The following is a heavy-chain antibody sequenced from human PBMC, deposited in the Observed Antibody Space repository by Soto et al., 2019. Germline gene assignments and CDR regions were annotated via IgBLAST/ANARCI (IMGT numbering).Heavy chain of an antibody. CDR2: IYYSGST. J-gene: IGHJ6*02. Sequence: SETLSLTCTVSGGSISSGDYYWSWIRQPPGKGLEWIGYIYYSGSTYYNPSLKSRVTISVDTSKNQFSLKLSSVTAADTAAYYCASLTYYDFWSGYNGMDVWGQGTTVTVSS. D-gene: IGHD3-3*01. CDR1: GGSISSGDYY. V-gene: IGHV4-30-4*01. CDR3: ASLTYYDFWSGYNGMDV.